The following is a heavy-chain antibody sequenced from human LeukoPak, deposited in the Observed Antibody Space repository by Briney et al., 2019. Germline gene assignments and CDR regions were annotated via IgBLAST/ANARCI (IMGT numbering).Heavy chain of an antibody. J-gene: IGHJ4*02. V-gene: IGHV3-43*01. Sequence: TGGSLRLSCAPSGFIFEDYTMHWVRHVPGKTLEWVSLVNWHGTTYYADSLKGRFTISRDNSKNSLYLQMDSLRIEDTAFYYCAKDLTYESSGSVIDNWGLGTLVTVSS. CDR2: VNWHGTT. CDR1: GFIFEDYT. CDR3: AKDLTYESSGSVIDN. D-gene: IGHD3-22*01.